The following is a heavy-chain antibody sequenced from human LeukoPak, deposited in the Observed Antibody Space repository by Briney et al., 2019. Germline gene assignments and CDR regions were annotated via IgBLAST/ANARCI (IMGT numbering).Heavy chain of an antibody. D-gene: IGHD2-2*01. J-gene: IGHJ5*02. CDR3: ARSKAHLSTSWYGNWFDP. CDR1: GYSVSSGYY. Sequence: PSETLSLTCTVSGYSVSSGYYWGRIRQPPGKGLEWIASIYHSGDTYYNPSLRSRVTISLDTSKNQLSLKLSSVTAADTAVYYCARSKAHLSTSWYGNWFDPWGQGTLVTVSS. V-gene: IGHV4-38-2*02. CDR2: IYHSGDT.